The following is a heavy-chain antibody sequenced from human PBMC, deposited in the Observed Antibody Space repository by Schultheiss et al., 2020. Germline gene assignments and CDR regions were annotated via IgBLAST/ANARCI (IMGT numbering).Heavy chain of an antibody. Sequence: SCAASGFTFSSYSMNWVRQAPGKGLEWVSSISSSSSYIYYADSVKGRFTISRDNAKNSLYLQMNSLRAEDTAVYYCARANAGLDGYNVGDYWGQGTLVTVSS. J-gene: IGHJ4*02. CDR3: ARANAGLDGYNVGDY. CDR1: GFTFSSYS. D-gene: IGHD5-24*01. CDR2: ISSSSSYI. V-gene: IGHV3-21*04.